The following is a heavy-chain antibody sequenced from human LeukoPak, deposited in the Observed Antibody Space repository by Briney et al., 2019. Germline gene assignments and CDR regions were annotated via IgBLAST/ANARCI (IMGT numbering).Heavy chain of an antibody. CDR2: IHNSGAT. D-gene: IGHD3-10*01. Sequence: SETLSLTCAVSGGPFSGYFWSWIRQPPGKGLEWIGEIHNSGATNYNPSLNSRVTISEDTSKNQIYLNLRSVTAADTAVYYCARRYYYNLGSFPFDFWGQGTLVTVSS. V-gene: IGHV4-34*01. CDR3: ARRYYYNLGSFPFDF. CDR1: GGPFSGYF. J-gene: IGHJ4*02.